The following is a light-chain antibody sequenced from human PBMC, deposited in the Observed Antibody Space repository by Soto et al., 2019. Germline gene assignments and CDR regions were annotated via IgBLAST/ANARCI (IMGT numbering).Light chain of an antibody. J-gene: IGKJ1*01. V-gene: IGKV3-15*01. CDR2: GVS. CDR1: QSVSSN. CDR3: QQYNNWPPWT. Sequence: EIVMTQSPDTLSVSPGERATLSCRASQSVSSNVAWYQQKPGQAPRLLVYGVSTRATGTPARFSGSGSGTEFTLTISSLQSEDLAVYYCQQYNNWPPWTFGQGTKVETK.